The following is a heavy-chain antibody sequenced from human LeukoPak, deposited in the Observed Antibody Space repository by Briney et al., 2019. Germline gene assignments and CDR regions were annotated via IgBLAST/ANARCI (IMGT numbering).Heavy chain of an antibody. CDR1: GFTFSSYW. CDR2: IKQDGSEK. V-gene: IGHV3-7*01. Sequence: GGSLRLSCAASGFTFSSYWMSWVRQAPGKGLEWVANIKQDGSEKYYVDSVKGRFTISRDNAKNSLYLQMNSLRAEDTAMYYCARVGAPHAFDIWGQGTMVTVSS. J-gene: IGHJ3*02. D-gene: IGHD1-26*01. CDR3: ARVGAPHAFDI.